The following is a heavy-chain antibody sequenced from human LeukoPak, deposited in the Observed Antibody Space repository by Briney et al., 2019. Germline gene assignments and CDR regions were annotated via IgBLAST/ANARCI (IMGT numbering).Heavy chain of an antibody. V-gene: IGHV1-2*02. CDR3: ARADRLHGGPYLIGP. Sequence: ASVKVSCKTSGYTFTDYYLHWVRQAPGQGLEWMGWINPNSGGTSSAQKFQGRVTMTRDTSITTVYMEVSWLTSDDTAIYYCARADRLHGGPYLIGPWGQGTLATVSS. CDR1: GYTFTDYY. J-gene: IGHJ5*02. D-gene: IGHD2-21*01. CDR2: INPNSGGT.